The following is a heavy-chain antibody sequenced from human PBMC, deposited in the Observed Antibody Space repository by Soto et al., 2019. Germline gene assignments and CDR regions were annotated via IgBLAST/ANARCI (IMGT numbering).Heavy chain of an antibody. CDR2: ISYDGSNK. D-gene: IGHD6-6*01. CDR3: ARDTMEYSSSLTDY. Sequence: QVQLVESGGGVVQPGRSLRLSCAASGFTFSSYAMHWVRQAPGKGLEWVAVISYDGSNKYYADSVKGRFTISRDNSKNTLYLKMNSLRAEDTAVYYCARDTMEYSSSLTDYWGQGTLVTVSS. CDR1: GFTFSSYA. V-gene: IGHV3-30-3*01. J-gene: IGHJ4*02.